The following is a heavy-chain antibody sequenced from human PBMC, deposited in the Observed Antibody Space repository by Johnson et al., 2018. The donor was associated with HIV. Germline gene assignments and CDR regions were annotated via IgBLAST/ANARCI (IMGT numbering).Heavy chain of an antibody. CDR3: AREARSERSAVAVSDAFDI. Sequence: QVQLVESGGGVVQPGRSLRLSCAASGFTFSRYAMHWVRQAPGQGLEWVAVISYDGRNTYYADSVKGRFTISRDNAKNSLYLQMNSLRAEDTAVYYCAREARSERSAVAVSDAFDIWGQGTMVTVSS. CDR1: GFTFSRYA. J-gene: IGHJ3*02. V-gene: IGHV3-30*04. D-gene: IGHD6-19*01. CDR2: ISYDGRNT.